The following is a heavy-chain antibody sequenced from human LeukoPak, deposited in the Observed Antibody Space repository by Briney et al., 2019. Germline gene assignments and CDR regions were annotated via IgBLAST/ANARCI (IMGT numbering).Heavy chain of an antibody. V-gene: IGHV1-24*01. CDR1: GYTFTELS. D-gene: IGHD3-9*01. CDR2: FDPKDGET. Sequence: ASVKVSCKVSGYTFTELSIHWVRQAPGKGLEWMGGFDPKDGETIYAQKFQGRVTMTKNTSTDTAYMELSSLRSEDTAVYYCATDHFGWLPHDAFDIWGQGTMVTVSS. CDR3: ATDHFGWLPHDAFDI. J-gene: IGHJ3*02.